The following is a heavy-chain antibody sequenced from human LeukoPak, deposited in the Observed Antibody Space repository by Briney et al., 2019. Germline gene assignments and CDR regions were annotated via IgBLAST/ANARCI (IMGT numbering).Heavy chain of an antibody. CDR2: IYYSGST. Sequence: SETLSLTCTVSGGSISSSSYYWGWIRQPPGKGLEWIGSIYYSGSTYYNPSLKSRVTISVDTSKNQFPLKLSSVTAADTAVYYCARFDGYSSSFDYWGQGTLVTVSS. J-gene: IGHJ4*02. D-gene: IGHD6-13*01. V-gene: IGHV4-39*01. CDR1: GGSISSSSYY. CDR3: ARFDGYSSSFDY.